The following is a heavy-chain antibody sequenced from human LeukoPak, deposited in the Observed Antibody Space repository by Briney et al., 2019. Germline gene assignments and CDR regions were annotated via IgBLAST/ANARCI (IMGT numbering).Heavy chain of an antibody. CDR1: GFTFNNYA. V-gene: IGHV3-23*01. Sequence: GGSLRLSCAASGFTFNNYAMSWVRQAPGKGLEWVSAISDGGDNTFYADSVKGRFTISRDNSKNTLYLQMNSLKTEDTAVYYCTTDRPSRVAVAGIIDYWGQGTLVTVSS. CDR3: TTDRPSRVAVAGIIDY. J-gene: IGHJ4*02. D-gene: IGHD6-19*01. CDR2: ISDGGDNT.